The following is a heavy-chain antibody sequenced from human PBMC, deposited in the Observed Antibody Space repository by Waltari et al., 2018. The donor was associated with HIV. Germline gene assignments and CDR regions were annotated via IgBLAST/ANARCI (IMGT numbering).Heavy chain of an antibody. V-gene: IGHV3-30*18. J-gene: IGHJ4*02. CDR2: ISNYGDNK. CDR3: AKGASGWSPGY. Sequence: QVQLVESGGGVVQPGRSLRLSCAASRFTFSSYAMHWVRQAPGKGLEWVAVISNYGDNKYYADSVKGRFTISRDNSKNTLYLQMNSLRAEDTAVYYCAKGASGWSPGYWGQGTLVTVSS. D-gene: IGHD6-19*01. CDR1: RFTFSSYA.